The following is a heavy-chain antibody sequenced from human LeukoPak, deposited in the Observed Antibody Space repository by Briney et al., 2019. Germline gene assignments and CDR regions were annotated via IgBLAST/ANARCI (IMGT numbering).Heavy chain of an antibody. CDR1: GFTFSSYW. D-gene: IGHD6-13*01. Sequence: GGSLRLSCAASGFTFSSYWMHWVRHAPGKGLVWVSRINSDGSSTSYADSVKGRFTISRDNAKNTLYLQMNSLRAEDTAVYYCATGYSSSWYSLGAFDIWGQGTMVTVSS. CDR3: ATGYSSSWYSLGAFDI. CDR2: INSDGSST. J-gene: IGHJ3*02. V-gene: IGHV3-74*01.